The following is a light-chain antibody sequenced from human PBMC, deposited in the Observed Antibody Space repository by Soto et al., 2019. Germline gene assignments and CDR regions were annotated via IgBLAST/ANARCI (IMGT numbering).Light chain of an antibody. CDR3: QQYDNSPLT. CDR2: GAS. CDR1: QSVSSSC. J-gene: IGKJ4*01. V-gene: IGKV3-20*01. Sequence: EIVLTQSPGTLSLSPGERATLSCRSSQSVSSSCLAWYQQKPGQAPRLLLYGASSRAPGIPDRFSGSGSGTDFTLTISRLEPDDFAVYYCQQYDNSPLTFGGGTKVEIK.